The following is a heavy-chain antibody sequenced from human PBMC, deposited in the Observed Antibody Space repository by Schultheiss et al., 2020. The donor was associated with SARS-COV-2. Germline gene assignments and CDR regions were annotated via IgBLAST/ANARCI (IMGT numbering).Heavy chain of an antibody. V-gene: IGHV4-34*01. CDR2: INHSGST. CDR1: GGSFSGYY. CDR3: ASISTIFGVVRAP. D-gene: IGHD3-3*01. J-gene: IGHJ5*02. Sequence: SETLSLTCAVYGGSFSGYYWSWIRQPPGKGLEWIGEINHSGSTNYNPSLKSRVTMSVDTSKNQFSLKLSSVTAADTAVYYCASISTIFGVVRAPWGQGTLVTVSS.